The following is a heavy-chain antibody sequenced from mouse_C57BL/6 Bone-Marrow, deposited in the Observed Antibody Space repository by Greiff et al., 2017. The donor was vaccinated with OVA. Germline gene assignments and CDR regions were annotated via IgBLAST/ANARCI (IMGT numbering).Heavy chain of an antibody. CDR2: IDPSDNYT. CDR3: ARGTYSTVVAPGYFDV. D-gene: IGHD1-1*01. V-gene: IGHV1-50*01. CDR1: GYTFTSYW. J-gene: IGHJ1*03. Sequence: VQLQQSGAELVKPGASVKLSCKASGYTFTSYWMQWVKQRPGQGLEWIGEIDPSDNYTNYNPKFKGKATLTVDTSSSTAYMQLSSLTSEDSAVYYCARGTYSTVVAPGYFDVWGTGTTVTVSS.